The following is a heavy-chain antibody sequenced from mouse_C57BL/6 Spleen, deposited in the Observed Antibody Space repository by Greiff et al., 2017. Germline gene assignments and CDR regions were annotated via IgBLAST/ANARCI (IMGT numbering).Heavy chain of an antibody. V-gene: IGHV5-4*01. D-gene: IGHD1-1*01. CDR1: GFTFSSYA. CDR2: ISDGGSYT. CDR3: ARGLNYGSSYGAMDY. Sequence: VQVVESGGGLVKPGGSLKLSCAASGFTFSSYAMSWVRQTPEKRLEWVATISDGGSYTYYPDNVKGRFTTSRDNAKNNLYLQMSHLKSEDTAMYYCARGLNYGSSYGAMDYWGQGTSVTVSS. J-gene: IGHJ4*01.